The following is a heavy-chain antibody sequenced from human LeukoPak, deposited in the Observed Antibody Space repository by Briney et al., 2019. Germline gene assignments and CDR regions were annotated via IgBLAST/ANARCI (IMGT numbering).Heavy chain of an antibody. V-gene: IGHV1-18*01. Sequence: ASVKVSCKASGYTFTSYGISWVRQAPGQGLEWMGWFSAYNGNTNYAQKLQGRVTMTTDTSTSTAYMELRSLRSDDTAVYYCARVLGARYYYYYGMDVWGQGTTVTVSS. CDR3: ARVLGARYYYYYGMDV. J-gene: IGHJ6*02. CDR2: FSAYNGNT. D-gene: IGHD4-17*01. CDR1: GYTFTSYG.